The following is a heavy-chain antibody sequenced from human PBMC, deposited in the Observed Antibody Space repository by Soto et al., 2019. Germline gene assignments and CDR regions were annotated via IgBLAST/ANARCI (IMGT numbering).Heavy chain of an antibody. CDR1: GYTFTSYG. Sequence: QVQLVQSGAEVKKPGASVKVSCKASGYTFTSYGISWVRQAPGQGLEWMGWISAYNGNTNYAQKLQGRVTMTTDTSTSTAYMELRGLRSDDTAVYYCAREGIGDDFWSGYTYNWFDPWGQGTLVTVSS. V-gene: IGHV1-18*01. CDR2: ISAYNGNT. D-gene: IGHD3-3*01. CDR3: AREGIGDDFWSGYTYNWFDP. J-gene: IGHJ5*02.